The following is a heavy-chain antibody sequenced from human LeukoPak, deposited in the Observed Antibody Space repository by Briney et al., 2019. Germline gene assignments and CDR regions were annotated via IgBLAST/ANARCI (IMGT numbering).Heavy chain of an antibody. V-gene: IGHV1-2*02. CDR3: ARDGPAQMVDFDY. CDR2: IYPYTGAT. CDR1: GYTFSGTGWY. J-gene: IGHJ4*02. D-gene: IGHD3-10*01. Sequence: SVKVSCKASGYTFSGTGWYLYWLRQAPGQGLECMGWIYPYTGATHYAQKFQGRVAMTRDTSISTAYMELSRLRPDDTAVYYCARDGPAQMVDFDYWGQGTLVTVSS.